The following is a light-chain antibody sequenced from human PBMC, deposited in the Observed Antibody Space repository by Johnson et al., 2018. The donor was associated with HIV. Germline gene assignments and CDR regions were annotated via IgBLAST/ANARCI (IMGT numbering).Light chain of an antibody. CDR3: GTWDSSLSVYV. J-gene: IGLJ1*01. Sequence: QSVLTQPPSVSAAPGQKVTISCSGSSSNIGNNYVSWYQQLPGTAPKLLICENNKRPSGIPDRFSGSKSGTSATLGITGLQTGDEADYYCGTWDSSLSVYVFGSGTKVTGL. CDR1: SSNIGNNY. CDR2: ENN. V-gene: IGLV1-51*02.